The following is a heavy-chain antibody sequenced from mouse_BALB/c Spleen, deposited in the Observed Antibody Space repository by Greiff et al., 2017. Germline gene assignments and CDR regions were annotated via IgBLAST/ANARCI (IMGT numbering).Heavy chain of an antibody. Sequence: VHLVESGPGLVQPSQSLSITCTVSGFSLTSYGVHWVRQSPGKGLEWLGVIWSGGSTDYNAAFISRLSISKDNSKSQVFFKMNSLQADDTAIYYCARNTYYRQYYYAMDYWGQGTSVTVSS. V-gene: IGHV2-4-1*01. J-gene: IGHJ4*01. CDR3: ARNTYYRQYYYAMDY. CDR2: IWSGGST. D-gene: IGHD2-14*01. CDR1: GFSLTSYG.